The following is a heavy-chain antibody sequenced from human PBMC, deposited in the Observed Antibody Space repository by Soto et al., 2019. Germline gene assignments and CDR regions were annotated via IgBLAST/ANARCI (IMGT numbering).Heavy chain of an antibody. J-gene: IGHJ3*01. CDR2: ILVDGRT. D-gene: IGHD2-8*02. CDR1: GFPCGSYD. V-gene: IGHV3-23*01. Sequence: PGGSLRLSCAASGFPCGSYDMTWVRQAPGKGLEWVSTILVDGRTFYVDSVKGRFTISRDNSRNTVYLQMNSLTAGDTALYYCAKATATGGGAFDLCGQGTMVTV. CDR3: AKATATGGGAFDL.